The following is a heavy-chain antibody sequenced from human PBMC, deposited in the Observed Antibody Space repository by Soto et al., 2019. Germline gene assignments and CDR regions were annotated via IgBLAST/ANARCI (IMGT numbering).Heavy chain of an antibody. CDR2: IYYSGST. J-gene: IGHJ6*02. CDR3: ARARKDSSGWYSGAPYYYYGMDV. V-gene: IGHV4-59*01. CDR1: GGSISSYY. D-gene: IGHD6-19*01. Sequence: SETLSLTCTVSGGSISSYYWSWIRQPPGKGLEWIGYIYYSGSTNYNPSLKSRVTISVDTSKNQFSLKLSSVTAADTAVYYCARARKDSSGWYSGAPYYYYGMDVWGQGTTVTVSS.